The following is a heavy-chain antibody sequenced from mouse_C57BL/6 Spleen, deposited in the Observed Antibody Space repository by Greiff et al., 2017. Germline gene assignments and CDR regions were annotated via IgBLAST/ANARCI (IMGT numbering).Heavy chain of an antibody. CDR2: ISYDGSN. D-gene: IGHD2-3*01. V-gene: IGHV3-6*01. Sequence: EVQLQESGPGLVKPSQSLSLTCSVSGYSITSGYYWNWIRQFPGNKLEWMGYISYDGSNNYNPSLKNRISITRDTSKNQFFLKLNSVTTEDTDTYYCARGSPYDGYYDYWGEGTTLTVSS. CDR1: GYSITSGYY. CDR3: ARGSPYDGYYDY. J-gene: IGHJ2*01.